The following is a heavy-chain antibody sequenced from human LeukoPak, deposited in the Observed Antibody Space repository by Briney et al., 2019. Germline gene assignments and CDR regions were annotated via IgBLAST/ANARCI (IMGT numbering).Heavy chain of an antibody. Sequence: SGGSLRLSCAASGFTFSSYGMHWVRQAPGKGLEWVAFIRYDGSNKYYADSVKGRFTISRDNSKNTLYLQMNSLRAEDTAVYYCAKDRRELNYYYYYMDVWGKGTTVTVSS. J-gene: IGHJ6*03. D-gene: IGHD1-26*01. CDR1: GFTFSSYG. CDR2: IRYDGSNK. CDR3: AKDRRELNYYYYYMDV. V-gene: IGHV3-30*02.